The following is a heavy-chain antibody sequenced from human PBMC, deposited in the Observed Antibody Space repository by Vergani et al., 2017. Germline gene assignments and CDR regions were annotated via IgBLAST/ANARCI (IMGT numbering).Heavy chain of an antibody. Sequence: QMQLQESGPGLVKASETLSLTCTVSGDSIISRSYYWGWIRQPPGKGLEWIGSIYNSGNGDSSSSLKSRVTISADTSKNQFSLRLTSVTAADTAVYYCARHLRGYSYGVFDYWGQGREVTVSS. CDR2: IYNSGNG. CDR3: ARHLRGYSYGVFDY. D-gene: IGHD5-18*01. V-gene: IGHV4-39*01. CDR1: GDSIISRSYY. J-gene: IGHJ4*02.